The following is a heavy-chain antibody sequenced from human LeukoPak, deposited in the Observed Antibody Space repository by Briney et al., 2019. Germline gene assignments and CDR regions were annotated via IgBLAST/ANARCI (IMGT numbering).Heavy chain of an antibody. J-gene: IGHJ3*01. CDR3: GRNLGSFDV. D-gene: IGHD3-16*01. V-gene: IGHV3-23*01. CDR1: GFTFNDFA. Sequence: PGGSLRLSCAASGFTFNDFAMTWVRQAPGKGLKWVSTIADAGTYYADSVKGRFIISRDNSKNMLYLQLNSLRADDTAMYYCGRNLGSFDVRGDGTMVRVS. CDR2: IADAGT.